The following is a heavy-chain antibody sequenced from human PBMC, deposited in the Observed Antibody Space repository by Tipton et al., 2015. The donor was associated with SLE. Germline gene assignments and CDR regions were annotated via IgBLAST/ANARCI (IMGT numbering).Heavy chain of an antibody. V-gene: IGHV4-39*07. D-gene: IGHD6-13*01. J-gene: IGHJ6*02. CDR3: AGPSGVAAAATSYYGMDG. CDR2: IYYTGNT. Sequence: TLSLTCTVSGGSISSSSSSWGCIRQPPGKGLEYIGSIYYTGNTYYNPFLKSRVTISVDTSKNQFSLNLYPVTAADTALYYCAGPSGVAAAATSYYGMDGWGQGTTFTVS. CDR1: GGSISSSSSS.